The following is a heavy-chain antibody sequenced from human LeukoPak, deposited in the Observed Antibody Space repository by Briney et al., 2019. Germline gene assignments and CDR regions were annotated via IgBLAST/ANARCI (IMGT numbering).Heavy chain of an antibody. Sequence: GGSLRLSCAASGFTFSSYSMNWVRQAPGKGLEWVSSISSGSTYIYYADSVKGRFTISRDNAKNTLYLQMNSLRAEDTAVYYCARDRSYCSGGSCYSVDYWGQGTLVTVSS. CDR1: GFTFSSYS. J-gene: IGHJ4*02. V-gene: IGHV3-21*01. CDR2: ISSGSTYI. CDR3: ARDRSYCSGGSCYSVDY. D-gene: IGHD2-15*01.